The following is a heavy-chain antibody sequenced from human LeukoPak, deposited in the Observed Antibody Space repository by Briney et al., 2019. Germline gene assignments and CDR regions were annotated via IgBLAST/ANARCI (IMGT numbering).Heavy chain of an antibody. V-gene: IGHV4-39*07. J-gene: IGHJ4*02. CDR2: IYYSGST. D-gene: IGHD5-12*01. CDR1: GGSISSSSYY. Sequence: SSETLSLTCTVSGGSISSSSYYWGWIRQPPGKGLEWIGSIYYSGSTYYNPSLKSRVTISVDTSKNQFSLKLSSVTAADTAVYYCASARGLVATIDYWGQGTLVTVSS. CDR3: ASARGLVATIDY.